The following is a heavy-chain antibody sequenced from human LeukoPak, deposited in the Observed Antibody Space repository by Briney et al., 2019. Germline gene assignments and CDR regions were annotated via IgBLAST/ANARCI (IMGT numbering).Heavy chain of an antibody. CDR3: ARGGSGYDWFDP. CDR1: GGSISSYY. CDR2: ISYSGST. Sequence: SETLSLTCTVSGGSISSYYWNWIRQPPGKGLEWIGYISYSGSTNYNPSLKSRVTISVDTSKNLFSLNLKLTSVTAADTAVYYCARGGSGYDWFDPWGQGTLVTVSS. J-gene: IGHJ5*02. D-gene: IGHD5-12*01. V-gene: IGHV4-59*01.